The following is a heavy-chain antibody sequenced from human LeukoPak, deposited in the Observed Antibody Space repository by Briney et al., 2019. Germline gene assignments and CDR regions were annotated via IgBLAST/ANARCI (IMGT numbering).Heavy chain of an antibody. CDR2: ISYDGSNK. V-gene: IGHV3-30*04. Sequence: GGSLRLSCAASGFTFSSYAMHWVRQAPGKGLEWVAVISYDGSNKYHADSVKGRFTISRDNSKNTLYLQMNSLRAEDTAVYYCARDSPYSQQQLAYYFDYWGQGTLVTVSS. CDR1: GFTFSSYA. D-gene: IGHD6-13*01. CDR3: ARDSPYSQQQLAYYFDY. J-gene: IGHJ4*02.